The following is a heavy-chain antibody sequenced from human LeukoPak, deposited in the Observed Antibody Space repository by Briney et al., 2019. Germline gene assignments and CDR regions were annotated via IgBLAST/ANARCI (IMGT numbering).Heavy chain of an antibody. CDR2: IYYSGST. J-gene: IGHJ5*02. Sequence: SETLSLTCTVSGASTRSSYYYWGWIRQPPGKGLEWIGSIYYSGSTYYNPSLNSRVTISVDTSNNQFSLKLSSVTAADTAVYYCARHKITMVRGVIPNWFDPWGQGTLVTVSS. CDR1: GASTRSSYYY. D-gene: IGHD3-10*01. V-gene: IGHV4-39*01. CDR3: ARHKITMVRGVIPNWFDP.